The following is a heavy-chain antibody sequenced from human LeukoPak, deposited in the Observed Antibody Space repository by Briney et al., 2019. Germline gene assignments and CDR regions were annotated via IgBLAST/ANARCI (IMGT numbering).Heavy chain of an antibody. V-gene: IGHV3-23*01. CDR1: GFTFSSYA. CDR3: AKELGGQWLQEYYFDY. D-gene: IGHD6-19*01. CDR2: ISGSGGST. J-gene: IGHJ4*02. Sequence: PGGSLRLSCAACGFTFSSYAMSWVRQAPGKGLGWVSAISGSGGSTYYADSVKGRFTISRDNSKNTLYLQMNSLRAEDMAVYYRAKELGGQWLQEYYFDYWGQGTLVTVSS.